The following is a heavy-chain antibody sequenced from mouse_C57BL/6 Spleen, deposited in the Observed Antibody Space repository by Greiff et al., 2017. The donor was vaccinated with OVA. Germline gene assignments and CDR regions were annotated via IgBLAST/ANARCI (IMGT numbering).Heavy chain of an antibody. V-gene: IGHV3-6*01. CDR3: ARTAQATSSFAY. CDR2: ISYDGSN. D-gene: IGHD3-2*02. CDR1: GYSITSGYY. J-gene: IGHJ3*01. Sequence: EVQLQESGPGLVKPSQSLSLTCSVTGYSITSGYYWNWIRQFPGNKLEWMGYISYDGSNNYNPSLKNRISITRDTSKNQFFLKLNSVTTEDTATYYCARTAQATSSFAYWGQGTLVTVSA.